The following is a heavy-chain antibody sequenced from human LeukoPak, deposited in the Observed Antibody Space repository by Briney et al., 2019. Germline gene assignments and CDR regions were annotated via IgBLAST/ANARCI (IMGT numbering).Heavy chain of an antibody. CDR3: ANSDFWSGYPDY. CDR1: GFTFSSYA. Sequence: GGPLRLSCAASGFTFSSYAMSWVRQAPGKGLEWVSGIRGTGGSTYYADSVKGRFTISRDNSKNTLYLQMNSLGAEDTAVYYCANSDFWSGYPDYWGQGTLVTVSS. J-gene: IGHJ4*02. CDR2: IRGTGGST. D-gene: IGHD3-3*01. V-gene: IGHV3-23*01.